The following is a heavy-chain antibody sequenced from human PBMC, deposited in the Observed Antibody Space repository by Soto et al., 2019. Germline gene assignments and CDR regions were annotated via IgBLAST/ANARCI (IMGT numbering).Heavy chain of an antibody. V-gene: IGHV4-34*01. CDR2: INHSGST. CDR3: ARIIVVVPAAMNYYYYYMDV. Sequence: QVQLQQWGAGLLKPSETLSLTCAVYGGSFSGYYWSWIRQPPGKGLEWIGEINHSGSTNYNPSRKSRVTISVDTSKNQFSLKLSSVTAADTAVYYCARIIVVVPAAMNYYYYYMDVWGKGTTVTVSS. CDR1: GGSFSGYY. J-gene: IGHJ6*03. D-gene: IGHD2-2*01.